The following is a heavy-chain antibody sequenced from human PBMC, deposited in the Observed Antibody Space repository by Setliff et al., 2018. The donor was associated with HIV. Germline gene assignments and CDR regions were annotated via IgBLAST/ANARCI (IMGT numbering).Heavy chain of an antibody. Sequence: ASVKVSCKSSSYTFTRYGISWVRQAPGQGLEWMGWISGYNGNTKYAQSFQGRVAMTTETSTSTAYMEMRSLRSDDTAVYYCARVPFRSAWFSGGHDAFDIWGQGTMVTVSS. CDR2: ISGYNGNT. CDR1: SYTFTRYG. D-gene: IGHD6-19*01. V-gene: IGHV1-18*01. J-gene: IGHJ3*02. CDR3: ARVPFRSAWFSGGHDAFDI.